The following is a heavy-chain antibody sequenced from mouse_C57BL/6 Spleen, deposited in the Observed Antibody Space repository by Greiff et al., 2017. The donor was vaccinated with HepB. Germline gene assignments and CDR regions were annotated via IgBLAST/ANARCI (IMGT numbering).Heavy chain of an antibody. CDR2: IDPSDSYT. D-gene: IGHD2-3*01. CDR1: GYTFTSYW. CDR3: ARGGDGHWYFDV. V-gene: IGHV1-59*01. Sequence: QVQLQQPGAELVRPGTSVKLSCKASGYTFTSYWMHWVKQRPGQGLEWIGVIDPSDSYTNYNQKFKGKATLTVDTSYSTAYMQLSSLTSEDSAVYYCARGGDGHWYFDVWGTGTTVTVSS. J-gene: IGHJ1*03.